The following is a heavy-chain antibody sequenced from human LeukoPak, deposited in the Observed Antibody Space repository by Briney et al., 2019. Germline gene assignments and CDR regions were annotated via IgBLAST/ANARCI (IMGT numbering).Heavy chain of an antibody. CDR3: ARLRQLWTLDY. Sequence: GESLKISCQASGYNFTSYWIGWGRQLPGKGLEWVGIIYPGDSGTRYSPSFQGQVTISADKSTSTAYLQWSSLKSSDTAMYYCARLRQLWTLDYWGQGTLVTVSS. V-gene: IGHV5-51*01. CDR2: IYPGDSGT. CDR1: GYNFTSYW. J-gene: IGHJ4*02. D-gene: IGHD5-18*01.